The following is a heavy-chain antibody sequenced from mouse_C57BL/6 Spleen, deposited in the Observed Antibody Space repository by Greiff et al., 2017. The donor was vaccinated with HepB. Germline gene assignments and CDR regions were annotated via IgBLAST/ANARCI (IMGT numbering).Heavy chain of an antibody. V-gene: IGHV1-52*01. CDR3: ARGDRLRPFAY. D-gene: IGHD2-4*01. CDR1: GYTFTSYW. CDR2: IDPSDSET. Sequence: QVQLQQPGAELVRPGSSVKLSCKASGYTFTSYWMHWVKQRPIQGLEWIGNIDPSDSETHYNQKFKDKATLTVDKSSSTAYMQLSSLTSEDSAVYYCARGDRLRPFAYWGQGTLVTVSA. J-gene: IGHJ3*01.